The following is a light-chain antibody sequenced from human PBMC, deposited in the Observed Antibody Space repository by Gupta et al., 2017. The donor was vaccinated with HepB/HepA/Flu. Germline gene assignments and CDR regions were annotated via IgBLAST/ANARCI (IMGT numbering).Light chain of an antibody. V-gene: IGKV1-5*03. Sequence: DLQMTQSPSTLSASVGDRVTIPCRASQSISSWLAWYQQKPGKAPKLLISKASSLESGVPSRFSGSASGTDFTLTISSLQPDDFATYYCQQYSRYSWTFGQGTKVEIK. CDR2: KAS. CDR1: QSISSW. CDR3: QQYSRYSWT. J-gene: IGKJ1*01.